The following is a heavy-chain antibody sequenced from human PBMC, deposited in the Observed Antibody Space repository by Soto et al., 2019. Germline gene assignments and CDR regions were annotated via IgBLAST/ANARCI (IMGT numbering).Heavy chain of an antibody. CDR1: GFTFNNYG. Sequence: PGGSLRLSCAASGFTFNNYGMHWVRQAPGKGLEWVAVISYDGSNKFYADSVKGRFTISRDNSENTLYLQMNSLRAEDTAVYYCAKVMRYCSTTSCYMGAAYYYYGMDVWGQGTTVTVSS. J-gene: IGHJ6*02. CDR3: AKVMRYCSTTSCYMGAAYYYYGMDV. D-gene: IGHD2-2*02. CDR2: ISYDGSNK. V-gene: IGHV3-30*18.